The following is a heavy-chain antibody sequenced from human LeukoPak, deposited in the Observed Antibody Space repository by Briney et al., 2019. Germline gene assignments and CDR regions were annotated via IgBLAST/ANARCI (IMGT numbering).Heavy chain of an antibody. J-gene: IGHJ3*02. D-gene: IGHD2-15*01. CDR3: ARDRQGYCSGGSCYSDPFDI. Sequence: ASVKVSCKASGYTFTSYAMNWVRQAPGQGLEWMGWINTNTGNPTYAQGFTGRFVFSLDTSVSTAYLQISSLKAEDTAVYYCARDRQGYCSGGSCYSDPFDIWGQGTMVTVSS. CDR2: INTNTGNP. CDR1: GYTFTSYA. V-gene: IGHV7-4-1*02.